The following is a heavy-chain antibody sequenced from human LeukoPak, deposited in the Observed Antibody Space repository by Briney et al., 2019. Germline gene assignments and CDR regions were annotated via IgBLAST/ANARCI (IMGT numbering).Heavy chain of an antibody. J-gene: IGHJ4*02. V-gene: IGHV3-33*01. D-gene: IGHD6-19*01. Sequence: GGSLRLSCAASGFTFSSYGMHWVRQAPGKGLEWVAVIWYDGSNKYYADSVRGRFTISRDNSKNTLYLQMNSLRAEDTAVYYCASGSGWPIDYWGQGTLVTVSS. CDR3: ASGSGWPIDY. CDR2: IWYDGSNK. CDR1: GFTFSSYG.